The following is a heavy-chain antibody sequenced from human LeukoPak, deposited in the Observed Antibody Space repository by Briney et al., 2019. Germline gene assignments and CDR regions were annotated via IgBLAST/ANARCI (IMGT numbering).Heavy chain of an antibody. CDR1: GGTSSSYT. D-gene: IGHD3-22*01. V-gene: IGHV1-69*04. CDR2: IIPILGIA. CDR3: ARDLHYDSSGYYYGADAFDI. J-gene: IGHJ3*02. Sequence: ASVKASCKASGGTSSSYTISWVRQAPGQGLEWMGRIIPILGIANYAQKFQGRVTITADKSTSTAYMELSSLRSEDTAVYYCARDLHYDSSGYYYGADAFDIWGQGTMVTVSS.